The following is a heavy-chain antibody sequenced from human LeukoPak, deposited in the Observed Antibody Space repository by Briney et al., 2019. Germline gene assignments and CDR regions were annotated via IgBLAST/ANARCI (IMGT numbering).Heavy chain of an antibody. CDR3: TRTNIAVAGHYFDY. D-gene: IGHD6-19*01. CDR2: IRSKANSYAT. J-gene: IGHJ4*02. CDR1: GFTFSGSA. Sequence: QPGGSLRLSCAASGFTFSGSAMLWFRQVSGKGLEWVGRIRSKANSYATAYAASVKGRFTISRDDSKNTAYLQMNSLKTEDTAVYYCTRTNIAVAGHYFDYWGQGTLVTVSS. V-gene: IGHV3-73*01.